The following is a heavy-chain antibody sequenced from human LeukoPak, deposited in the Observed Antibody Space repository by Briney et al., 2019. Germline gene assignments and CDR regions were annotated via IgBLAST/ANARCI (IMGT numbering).Heavy chain of an antibody. V-gene: IGHV5-51*01. CDR3: ARRTLGVPPDF. J-gene: IGHJ4*02. Sequence: GASLKTSSKGAGYNFTHSWIAWVRPMPGKGLGWMGIIYPNDSDTRYGPSFQGHVSISADKSISTAYLQWISLKASDTAMYYCARRTLGVPPDFWGQGTLVTVSS. CDR1: GYNFTHSW. CDR2: IYPNDSDT. D-gene: IGHD1-7*01.